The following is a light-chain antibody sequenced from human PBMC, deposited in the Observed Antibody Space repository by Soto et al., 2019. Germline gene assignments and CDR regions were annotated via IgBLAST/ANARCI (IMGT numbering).Light chain of an antibody. CDR3: QQYDNWPIT. V-gene: IGKV3-15*01. J-gene: IGKJ5*01. CDR1: QSVSSN. CDR2: GAS. Sequence: ELVMTQSPATLSVSPGERATLSCRASQSVSSNLAWYQQKPGQAPRLLIYGASTRATGIPARFSGSGSGTEFTLIISSLQSEDSAVYYCQQYDNWPITFGQGTRLEIK.